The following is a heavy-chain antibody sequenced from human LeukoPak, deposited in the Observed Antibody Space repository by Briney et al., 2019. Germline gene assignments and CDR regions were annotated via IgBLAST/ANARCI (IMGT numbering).Heavy chain of an antibody. Sequence: ASVKVSCKASGYTLTSYDINWVRQATGQGLEWMGWMNRNSGRTGYAQNFQGRINITRNTSISTAYMELSSLRSEDTVVYYCKRETSSRYFEYWGQGALVTVSS. CDR2: MNRNSGRT. J-gene: IGHJ4*02. V-gene: IGHV1-8*01. CDR3: KRETSSRYFEY. CDR1: GYTLTSYD.